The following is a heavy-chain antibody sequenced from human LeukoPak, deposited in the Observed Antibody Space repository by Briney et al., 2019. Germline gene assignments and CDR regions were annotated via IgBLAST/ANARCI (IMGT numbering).Heavy chain of an antibody. CDR1: GFTFSSYE. CDR3: ARDDILTGPWGY. Sequence: PGGSLRLSCAASGFTFSSYEMNWVRQAPGKGLEWVSYISSSGSTIYYADSVKGRFTISRDNAKNSLYLQMNSLRAEDTAVYYCARDDILTGPWGYWGQGTPVTVPS. CDR2: ISSSGSTI. D-gene: IGHD3-9*01. J-gene: IGHJ4*02. V-gene: IGHV3-48*03.